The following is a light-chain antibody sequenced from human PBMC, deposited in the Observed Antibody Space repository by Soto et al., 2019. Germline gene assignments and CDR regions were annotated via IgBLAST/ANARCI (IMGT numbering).Light chain of an antibody. CDR1: SSDVGGYNY. Sequence: QSALTQPASVSGSPGQSITISCTGTSSDVGGYNYVSWYQQHPGKAPKVMIYDVSNRPSGVSNRFSGSKSGNTASLTISGLQAEDEADYYCSSYTGSSTSVIFGGGTKVTVL. V-gene: IGLV2-14*03. J-gene: IGLJ2*01. CDR2: DVS. CDR3: SSYTGSSTSVI.